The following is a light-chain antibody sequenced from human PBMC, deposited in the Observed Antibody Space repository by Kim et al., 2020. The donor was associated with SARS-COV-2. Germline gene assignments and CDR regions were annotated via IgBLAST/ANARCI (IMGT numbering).Light chain of an antibody. CDR1: SLRSYY. CDR2: GKN. J-gene: IGLJ2*01. V-gene: IGLV3-19*01. Sequence: SSELTQDPAVSVALGQTVRITCQGDSLRSYYASWYQQKPGQAPVLVIYGKNNRPSGIPDRFSGSSSGNTASLTITGAQAEDEADYYCNSRDSSGNPDVSFGGGTQLTVL. CDR3: NSRDSSGNPDVS.